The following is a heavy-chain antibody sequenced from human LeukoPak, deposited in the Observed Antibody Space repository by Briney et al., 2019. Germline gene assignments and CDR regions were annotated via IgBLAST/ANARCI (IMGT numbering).Heavy chain of an antibody. CDR2: ISYDGSNK. J-gene: IGHJ4*02. V-gene: IGHV3-30-3*01. D-gene: IGHD1-26*01. CDR1: GFTFSSYA. CDR3: ARVSGSWNYFDY. Sequence: PGGSLRLSCAASGFTFSSYAMHWVRQAPGKGLEWVAVISYDGSNKYYADSVKGRFTISRDNSKITLYLQMNSLRAEDTAVYYCARVSGSWNYFDYWGQGTLVTVSS.